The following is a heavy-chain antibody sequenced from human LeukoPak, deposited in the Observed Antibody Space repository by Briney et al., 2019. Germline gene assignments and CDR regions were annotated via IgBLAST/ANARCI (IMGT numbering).Heavy chain of an antibody. V-gene: IGHV3-74*01. Sequence: GGSLRLSCATSGVTYRNYWMHWVRQVPGKGLLWLARINREGTFTAYADAVQGRFTISRDNAKSSLFLQVDSLTVADTAVYYCARVGREVTTGYFDDWGQGTLVAVSS. CDR3: ARVGREVTTGYFDD. CDR2: INREGTFT. CDR1: GVTYRNYW. D-gene: IGHD2-21*02. J-gene: IGHJ4*02.